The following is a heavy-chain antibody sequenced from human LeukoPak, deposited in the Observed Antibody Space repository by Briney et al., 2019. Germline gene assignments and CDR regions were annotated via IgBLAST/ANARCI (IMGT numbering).Heavy chain of an antibody. V-gene: IGHV3-20*04. CDR1: GFKFEDFG. CDR3: AREYGGYEHHDY. CDR2: VNWNGVSK. J-gene: IGHJ4*02. Sequence: PGGSLRLSCAASGFKFEDFGMSWVRQGPGKGLEWISGVNWNGVSKGYADSVKGRFIISRDSAKNVVYLEMYSLAAEDTAFYYCAREYGGYEHHDYWGQGSLVTVSS. D-gene: IGHD5-12*01.